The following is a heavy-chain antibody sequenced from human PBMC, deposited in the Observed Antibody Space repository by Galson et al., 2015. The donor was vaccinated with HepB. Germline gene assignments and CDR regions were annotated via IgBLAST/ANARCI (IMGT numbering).Heavy chain of an antibody. CDR1: GFTFSSYG. D-gene: IGHD6-13*01. Sequence: SLRLSCAASGFTFSSYGMNWVRQAPGKGLEWVAVIWYDGSNKYYADSVKGRFTISRDNSKNMLYLQMNSMRDEDTAVYYCARETAADGSFDIWGQGTMVTVSS. CDR3: ARETAADGSFDI. J-gene: IGHJ3*02. CDR2: IWYDGSNK. V-gene: IGHV3-33*01.